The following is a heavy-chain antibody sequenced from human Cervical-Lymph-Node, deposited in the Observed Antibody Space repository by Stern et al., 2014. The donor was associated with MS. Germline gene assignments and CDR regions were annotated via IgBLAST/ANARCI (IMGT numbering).Heavy chain of an antibody. CDR2: IYPGASAP. CDR1: GYSFTANW. V-gene: IGHV5-51*01. J-gene: IGHJ4*02. D-gene: IGHD4-17*01. Sequence: MQLVQSGAEVKKPGESLKISCKGSGYSFTANWIAWVRQMPGKGLEWMGIIYPGASAPRYSPSFQVLVTTTADKSISTAYLQWSSLKASDTAMYYCARDYGDYAFDYWGQGTLVTVSS. CDR3: ARDYGDYAFDY.